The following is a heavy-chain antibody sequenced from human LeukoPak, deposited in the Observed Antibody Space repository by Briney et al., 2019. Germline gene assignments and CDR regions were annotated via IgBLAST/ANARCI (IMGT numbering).Heavy chain of an antibody. Sequence: SETLSLTCTVSGGSMSSYYWSWIRQPPGKGLEWIGYIYYSGITNYNPSLKSRVTISVDTSKNQFSLKLSSVTAADTAVYYCARVKPGYSYGYYYYMDVWGQGTLVTVS. CDR3: ARVKPGYSYGYYYYMDV. CDR2: IYYSGIT. D-gene: IGHD5-18*01. CDR1: GGSMSSYY. V-gene: IGHV4-59*12. J-gene: IGHJ6*03.